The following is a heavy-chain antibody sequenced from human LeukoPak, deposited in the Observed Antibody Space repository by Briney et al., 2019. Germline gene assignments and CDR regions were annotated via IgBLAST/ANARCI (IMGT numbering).Heavy chain of an antibody. CDR1: GLLFSDAW. J-gene: IGHJ4*02. D-gene: IGHD3-22*01. CDR2: IKSKTDGGTT. Sequence: GGSLRLSCAVSGLLFSDAWMSWVRQAPGKGLEWVGRIKSKTDGGTTDYAAPVKGRFTISRDDSKNTLYLQMNSLKTEDTAVYYCTTRKYYDSSGYDYWGQGTLVTVSS. V-gene: IGHV3-15*01. CDR3: TTRKYYDSSGYDY.